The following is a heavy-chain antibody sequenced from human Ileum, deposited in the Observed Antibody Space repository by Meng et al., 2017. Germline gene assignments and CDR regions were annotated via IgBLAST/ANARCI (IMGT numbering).Heavy chain of an antibody. CDR1: GASYSCYY. Sequence: VYLQQVGAVRLQPQECLSLYCSVFGASYSCYYWSCLRQSPEWWLWWVRNIIHSGNTQSPPSLTSRLTISVDTSKIQFSLKLSSVTAADTAVYYCARGGGRYGPDFDYWGQGTLVTVSS. CDR2: IIHSGNT. V-gene: IGHV4-34*01. CDR3: ARGGGRYGPDFDY. J-gene: IGHJ4*02. D-gene: IGHD3-16*01.